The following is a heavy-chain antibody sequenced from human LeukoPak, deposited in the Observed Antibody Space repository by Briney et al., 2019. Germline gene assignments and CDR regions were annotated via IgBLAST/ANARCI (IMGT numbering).Heavy chain of an antibody. CDR1: GYSFSNYY. V-gene: IGHV5-51*01. Sequence: GESLKISCKGSGYSFSNYYIDWVRQMPGKGLEWMGVMYPGGSDIRYSPSFQGQVTISADKSIDTAYLKWSSREASYSAMYYCASRTGSYYPFDSWGQGTLVTVSS. CDR3: ASRTGSYYPFDS. J-gene: IGHJ4*02. D-gene: IGHD1-26*01. CDR2: MYPGGSDI.